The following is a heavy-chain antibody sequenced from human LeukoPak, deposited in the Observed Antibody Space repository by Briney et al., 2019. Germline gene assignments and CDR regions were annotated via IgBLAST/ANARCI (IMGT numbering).Heavy chain of an antibody. V-gene: IGHV4-59*01. CDR2: IYYSGST. J-gene: IGHJ6*03. D-gene: IGHD5-18*01. Sequence: SETLSLTCTVSGGSISSYYWSWIRQPPGKGLEWIGYIYYSGSTNYNPSLKSRVTISVDTSKNQFSLKLSSVTAADTAVYYCAAAYGYSGYYYYMDVWGKGTTVTVSS. CDR3: AAAYGYSGYYYYMDV. CDR1: GGSISSYY.